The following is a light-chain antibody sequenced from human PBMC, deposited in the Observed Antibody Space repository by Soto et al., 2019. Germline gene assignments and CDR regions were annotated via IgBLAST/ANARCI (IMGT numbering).Light chain of an antibody. Sequence: QSVLTQPPSVSGAPGQRVTISCTGSSSNIGAGYDVHWYQQLPGTAPKLLIYGNSNRPSGVPDRFSGSKSGTSASLAITGLHAEDEDDYYCQSYDSSLSDLFGGGTQLTVL. CDR2: GNS. CDR1: SSNIGAGYD. V-gene: IGLV1-40*01. J-gene: IGLJ3*02. CDR3: QSYDSSLSDL.